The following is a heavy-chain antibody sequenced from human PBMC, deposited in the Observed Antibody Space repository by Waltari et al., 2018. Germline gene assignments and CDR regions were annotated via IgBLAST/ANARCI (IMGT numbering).Heavy chain of an antibody. CDR1: GFTVSSNY. D-gene: IGHD3-22*01. CDR3: AREVGNYYDSSGYHDAFDI. CDR2: IYSGGST. Sequence: EVQLVESGGGLIQPGGSLRLSCAASGFTVSSNYMSWVRKAPGTGLEWVSVIYSGGSTYYADSVKGRFTISRDNSKNTLYLQMNSLRAEDTAVYYCAREVGNYYDSSGYHDAFDIWGQGTMVTVSS. J-gene: IGHJ3*02. V-gene: IGHV3-53*01.